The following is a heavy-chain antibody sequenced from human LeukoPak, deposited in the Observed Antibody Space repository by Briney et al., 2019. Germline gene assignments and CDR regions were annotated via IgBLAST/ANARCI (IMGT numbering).Heavy chain of an antibody. D-gene: IGHD4-17*01. Sequence: GGSLRLSCAASGFTFSSYGMHWVRQAPGKGLEWVAVIWYDGSNKYYADSVKGRFTISRDNSKNTLYLQMNSLRAEDTAVYYCARQHPLTVASDYWGQGTLVTVSS. J-gene: IGHJ4*02. V-gene: IGHV3-33*01. CDR3: ARQHPLTVASDY. CDR2: IWYDGSNK. CDR1: GFTFSSYG.